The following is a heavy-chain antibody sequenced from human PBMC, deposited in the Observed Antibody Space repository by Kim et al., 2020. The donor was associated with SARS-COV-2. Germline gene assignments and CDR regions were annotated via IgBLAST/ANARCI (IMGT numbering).Heavy chain of an antibody. CDR1: GGSFSGYY. J-gene: IGHJ6*02. V-gene: IGHV4-34*01. CDR2: INHSGSP. Sequence: SETLSLTCAVYGGSFSGYYWSWIRQPPGKGLEWIGEINHSGSPTYNPSLKSRVTISVDTSKNQFSLKLSSVTAADTAVYYCARARRITMVRGFFGGMDVWGQGTTVTVSS. CDR3: ARARRITMVRGFFGGMDV. D-gene: IGHD3-10*01.